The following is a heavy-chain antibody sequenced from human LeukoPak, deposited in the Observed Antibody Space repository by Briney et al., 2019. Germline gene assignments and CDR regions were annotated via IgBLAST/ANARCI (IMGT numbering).Heavy chain of an antibody. V-gene: IGHV5-51*01. CDR3: ARVTSISSAYWGLLDY. CDR2: IYPGDSDT. D-gene: IGHD3-22*01. Sequence: GESLKISCKGSGYIFTSYWIAWVRQMPGKGLEWMGIIYPGDSDTRYSPSFQGQVTISADKSISTAYLQWSSLKASDTAMYYCARVTSISSAYWGLLDYWGQGTLVTVSS. CDR1: GYIFTSYW. J-gene: IGHJ4*02.